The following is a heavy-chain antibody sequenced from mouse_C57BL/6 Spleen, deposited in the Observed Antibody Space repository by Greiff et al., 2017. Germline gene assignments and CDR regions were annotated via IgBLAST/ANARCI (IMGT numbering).Heavy chain of an antibody. V-gene: IGHV3-6*01. CDR3: ARDLITTVVAPYCDY. Sequence: EVKLQESGSGLVKPSQSLSLTCSVTGYSITSGYYWNWIRQFPGNKLEWMGYISYDGSNNYNPSLKNRISITRDTSKNQFFLKLNSVTTEDTATYYCARDLITTVVAPYCDYWGQGTTLTVSS. J-gene: IGHJ2*01. CDR1: GYSITSGYY. CDR2: ISYDGSN. D-gene: IGHD1-1*01.